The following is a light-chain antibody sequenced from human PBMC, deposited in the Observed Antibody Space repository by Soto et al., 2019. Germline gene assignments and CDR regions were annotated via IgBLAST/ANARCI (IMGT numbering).Light chain of an antibody. CDR3: QHYNSYPLT. Sequence: DIQMTQSPSTLSASVGDRVTITCRASQSISSWLAWYQQKPGKAPKVLIYKASSLERGVPERFSGSGSGTEFTLTISSLQPNDSATYYCQHYNSYPLTFGGGTKVEI. CDR1: QSISSW. V-gene: IGKV1-5*03. J-gene: IGKJ4*01. CDR2: KAS.